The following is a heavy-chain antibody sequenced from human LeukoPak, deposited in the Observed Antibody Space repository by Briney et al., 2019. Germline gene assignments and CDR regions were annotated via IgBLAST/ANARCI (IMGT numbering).Heavy chain of an antibody. CDR1: GFTFSSYS. CDR2: ISSSSSYI. CDR3: ARAAGEMATIRY. D-gene: IGHD5-24*01. Sequence: GGSLRLSCAASGFTFSSYSMNRVPQAPGPGLEGFSSISSSSSYISYADSVKGRFTIPRDNAKNSLYLQMNSLRAEDTAVYYCARAAGEMATIRYWGQGTLVTVSS. V-gene: IGHV3-21*01. J-gene: IGHJ4*02.